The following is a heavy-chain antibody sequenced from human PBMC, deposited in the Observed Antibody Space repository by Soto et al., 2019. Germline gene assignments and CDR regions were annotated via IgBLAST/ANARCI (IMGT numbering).Heavy chain of an antibody. CDR1: GGSISSYY. J-gene: IGHJ5*02. CDR3: ARDRAPDGGSSWYRWFDP. CDR2: IYYSGST. V-gene: IGHV4-59*01. Sequence: QVQLQESGPGLVKPSETLSLTCTVSGGSISSYYWSWIRQPPGKGLEWIGYIYYSGSTNYNPSLQSRVPISVDTSTNPFSLKLSSVTAAETAVYYCARDRAPDGGSSWYRWFDPWGQGTLVTVSS. D-gene: IGHD6-13*01.